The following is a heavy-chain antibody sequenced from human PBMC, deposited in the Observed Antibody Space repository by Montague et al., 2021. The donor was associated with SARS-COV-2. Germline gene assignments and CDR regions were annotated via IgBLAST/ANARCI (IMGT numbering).Heavy chain of an antibody. D-gene: IGHD3-9*01. CDR3: ARTYYDILTGYYNRGAFDI. J-gene: IGHJ3*02. CDR2: IYYSGST. CDR1: GGSISSYY. V-gene: IGHV4-59*08. Sequence: SETLSLTCTVSGGSISSYYWNWIRQPPGKGLEWIGNIYYSGSTNXNPSLKSRVTISVDTSKNQFSLKLSSVTAADTAVYYCARTYYDILTGYYNRGAFDIWGQGTMVTVSS.